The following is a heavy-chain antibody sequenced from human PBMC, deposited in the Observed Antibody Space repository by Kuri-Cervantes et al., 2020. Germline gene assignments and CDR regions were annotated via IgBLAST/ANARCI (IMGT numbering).Heavy chain of an antibody. J-gene: IGHJ4*02. V-gene: IGHV3-21*04. D-gene: IGHD6-19*01. CDR2: ISSSSVYI. CDR3: AKDLYSSGWMFFDY. Sequence: GESLKISCVASGFTFNTYSMHWVRQAPGEGLEWVSSISSSSVYIYYADSMKGRFTVSRDNAKNSLYLQMNSLRAEDTALYYCAKDLYSSGWMFFDYWGQGTLVTVSS. CDR1: GFTFNTYS.